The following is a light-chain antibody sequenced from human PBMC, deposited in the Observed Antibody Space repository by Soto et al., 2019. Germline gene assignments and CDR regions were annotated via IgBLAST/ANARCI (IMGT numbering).Light chain of an antibody. CDR3: QHYGSSMYT. J-gene: IGKJ2*01. V-gene: IGKV3-20*01. Sequence: EVVLTQSPGTLSFSPGEGATLSCRASHNISSTYLAWYQQKPGQAPRLLIYGASSRATGIPDRFSGSGSGTDFTLTVSRLEPEDFAVFYCQHYGSSMYTFGQGTRLDIK. CDR1: HNISSTY. CDR2: GAS.